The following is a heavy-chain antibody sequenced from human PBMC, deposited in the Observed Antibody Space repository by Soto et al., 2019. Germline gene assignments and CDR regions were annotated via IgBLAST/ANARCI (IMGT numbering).Heavy chain of an antibody. CDR3: ARDRAGTPGIFDN. V-gene: IGHV3-7*01. D-gene: IGHD1-7*01. J-gene: IGHJ4*02. CDR2: IKEDGSER. Sequence: GGSLRLSCAASGFTFGSCWMNWVRQAPGKGLEWVANIKEDGSERYYVDSVKGRFTISRDNAKNSLYLQMDSPRAEDTAVYYCARDRAGTPGIFDNWGQGTLVTVSS. CDR1: GFTFGSCW.